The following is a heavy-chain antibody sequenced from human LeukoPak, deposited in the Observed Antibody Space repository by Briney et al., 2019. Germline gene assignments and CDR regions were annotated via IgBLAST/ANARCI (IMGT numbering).Heavy chain of an antibody. D-gene: IGHD3-10*01. CDR3: ARDRSVRGVYYYYYGMDV. V-gene: IGHV3-23*01. CDR1: GFTFSSYA. J-gene: IGHJ6*02. Sequence: GGSLRLSCAASGFTFSSYAMSWVRQAPGKGLEWVSAISGSGGSTYYADSVKGRFTISRDNSKNTLYLQMNSLRAEDTAVYYCARDRSVRGVYYYYYGMDVWGQGTTVTVSS. CDR2: ISGSGGST.